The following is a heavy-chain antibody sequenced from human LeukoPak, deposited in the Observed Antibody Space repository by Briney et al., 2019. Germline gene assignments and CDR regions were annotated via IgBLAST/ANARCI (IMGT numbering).Heavy chain of an antibody. CDR1: GFTFDDYA. J-gene: IGHJ4*02. Sequence: GGSLRLSCAASGFTFDDYAMHWVRQAPGKGLEWVSLISADGIITYYPDSMKGRFTISGDNRKNCLYLQMNSLRTEDSALYYCAKGLRRYSSGWFDDWGQGTLVTVSS. CDR3: AKGLRRYSSGWFDD. V-gene: IGHV3-43*02. CDR2: ISADGIIT. D-gene: IGHD6-19*01.